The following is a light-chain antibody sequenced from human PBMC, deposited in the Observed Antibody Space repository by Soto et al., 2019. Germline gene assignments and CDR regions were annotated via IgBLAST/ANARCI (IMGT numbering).Light chain of an antibody. CDR3: QQYGSSQIT. CDR2: GAS. Sequence: EIVLTQSPGTLSLSPGERATLSCRASQSVSSSYLAWYQQKPGQAPRLLIYGASSRATGIPDRFSGSGSGTDFTLTISRXEPEDFAVYYCQQYGSSQITFGQGTRLEIK. V-gene: IGKV3-20*01. J-gene: IGKJ5*01. CDR1: QSVSSSY.